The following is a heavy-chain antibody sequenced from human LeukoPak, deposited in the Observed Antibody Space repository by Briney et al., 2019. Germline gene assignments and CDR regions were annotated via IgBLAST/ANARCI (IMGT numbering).Heavy chain of an antibody. CDR3: VRDPPAAAGDY. CDR1: GGSISSYY. V-gene: IGHV4-59*12. Sequence: SETLSLTCTVSGGSISSYYWSWIRQPPGKGLEWIGYIYYSGSTNYNPSLKSRVTISVDTSKNQFSLKLSSVTAADTAVYYCVRDPPAAAGDYWGQGILVTVSS. CDR2: IYYSGST. J-gene: IGHJ4*02. D-gene: IGHD6-13*01.